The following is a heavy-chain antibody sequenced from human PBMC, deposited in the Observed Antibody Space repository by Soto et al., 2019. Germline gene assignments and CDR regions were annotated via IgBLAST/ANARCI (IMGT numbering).Heavy chain of an antibody. CDR2: VIPMLSMS. V-gene: IGHV1-69*02. Sequence: QVHLVQSGVEVKKPGSSVKVSCKASGDTFSSYTINWVRQAPGLGLEWMGRVIPMLSMSNYARKFQGRVTMTADRSTNTADMELSSLRSEDTATYSCARRDGSGSRAFDYWGQGALVTVSS. CDR1: GDTFSSYT. J-gene: IGHJ4*02. CDR3: ARRDGSGSRAFDY. D-gene: IGHD3-10*01.